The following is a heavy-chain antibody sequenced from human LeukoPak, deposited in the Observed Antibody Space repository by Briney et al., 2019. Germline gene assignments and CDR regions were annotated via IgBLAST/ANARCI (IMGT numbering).Heavy chain of an antibody. V-gene: IGHV4-34*01. Sequence: SETLSLTCAVYGGSFSGYYWSWIRQPPGEGLEWIGEINHSGSTNYNPSLKSRVTISVDTSKNQFSLKLSSVTAADTAVYYCARGGRFWSGYYTVGNWFDPWGQGTLVTVSS. CDR1: GGSFSGYY. D-gene: IGHD3-3*01. J-gene: IGHJ5*02. CDR3: ARGGRFWSGYYTVGNWFDP. CDR2: INHSGST.